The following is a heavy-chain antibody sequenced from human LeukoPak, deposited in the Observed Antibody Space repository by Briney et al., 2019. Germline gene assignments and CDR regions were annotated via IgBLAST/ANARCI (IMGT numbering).Heavy chain of an antibody. V-gene: IGHV3-30*18. CDR2: ISYDGSNK. J-gene: IGHJ4*02. CDR1: GFTVSSNY. CDR3: AKDWWEHIVVVTALGY. D-gene: IGHD2-21*02. Sequence: GGSLRLSCAASGFTVSSNYMSWVRQAPGKGLEWVAVISYDGSNKYYADSVKGRFTISRDNSKNTLYLQMNSLRAEDTAVYYCAKDWWEHIVVVTALGYWGQGTLVTVSS.